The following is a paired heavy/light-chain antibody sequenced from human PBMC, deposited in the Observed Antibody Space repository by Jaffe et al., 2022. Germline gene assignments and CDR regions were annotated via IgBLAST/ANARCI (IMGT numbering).Light chain of an antibody. CDR3: ATWDGSLNVVV. CDR2: NNN. Sequence: QSVLTQPPSVSAAPGQRVTISCSGSSSNIGDNSVCWYQQVPGTAPKLLIYNNNQRPSEIPDRFSGSKSGTSATLAITGLQTGDEADYNCATWDGSLNVVVFGGGTKLTVL. V-gene: IGLV1-51*01. J-gene: IGLJ3*02. CDR1: SSNIGDNS.
Heavy chain of an antibody. CDR1: HVSISSGYY. CDR3: ARDPQNYGC. Sequence: QVQLQESGPGLVKPSETLSLTCTVSHVSISSGYYWGWIRQPPGKGLEWIANIYHNGNTYYNPSLKSRVTISVDTSKNQFSLNLTSVTAADTAVYYCARDPQNYGCWGRGTLVTVSS. J-gene: IGHJ4*02. V-gene: IGHV4-38-2*02. D-gene: IGHD3-16*01. CDR2: IYHNGNT.